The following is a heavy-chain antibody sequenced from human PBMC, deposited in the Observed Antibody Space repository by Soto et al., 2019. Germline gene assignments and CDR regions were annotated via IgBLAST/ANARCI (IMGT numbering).Heavy chain of an antibody. CDR3: ARLEYCSSISCRYFDY. Sequence: SETLSLTCTVSGGSISTYYWSWIRQPPGKGLEWIGYIYYSGGTNYNPSLKSRVTISVDTSKSQFSLKLSPVTAADTAVYFCARLEYCSSISCRYFDYWGQGTLVTVSS. D-gene: IGHD2-2*01. V-gene: IGHV4-59*08. CDR1: GGSISTYY. CDR2: IYYSGGT. J-gene: IGHJ4*02.